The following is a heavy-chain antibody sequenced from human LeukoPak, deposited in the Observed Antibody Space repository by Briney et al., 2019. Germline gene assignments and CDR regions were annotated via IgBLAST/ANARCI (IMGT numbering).Heavy chain of an antibody. CDR3: ARDPDYYDSSGLFDY. V-gene: IGHV3-30*19. CDR1: GFTFSTYV. Sequence: GGSLRLSCTASGFTFSTYVMPWVRQAPGKGLEWVAVISYDGSNKYYADSVKGRFTISRDNSKNTLYLQMNSLRAEDTAVYYCARDPDYYDSSGLFDYWGQGTLVTVSS. CDR2: ISYDGSNK. J-gene: IGHJ4*02. D-gene: IGHD3-22*01.